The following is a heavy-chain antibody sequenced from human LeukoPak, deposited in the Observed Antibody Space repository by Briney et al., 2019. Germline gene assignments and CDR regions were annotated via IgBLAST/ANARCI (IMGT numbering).Heavy chain of an antibody. CDR3: ARTQRDSGTSGYFYV. Sequence: SETLSLTCSVSGASISGYDWSWIRQPPGKGLEWIGYIFDSGSTNYNPSLKGRVTMSVDTSKNQFSLKVRSVTAADTAVYYCARTQRDSGTSGYFYVWGQGTPVTVSS. CDR2: IFDSGST. D-gene: IGHD3-22*01. V-gene: IGHV4-59*01. CDR1: GASISGYD. J-gene: IGHJ4*02.